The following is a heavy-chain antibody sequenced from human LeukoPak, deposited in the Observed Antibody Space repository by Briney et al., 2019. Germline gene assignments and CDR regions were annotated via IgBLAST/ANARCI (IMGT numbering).Heavy chain of an antibody. V-gene: IGHV4-39*01. J-gene: IGHJ4*02. D-gene: IGHD7-27*01. CDR1: GGSISITTHY. Sequence: SETLSLTCSVSGGSISITTHYWGWIRQPPGKGLEWIGNIYYSGSVNYNPSLKSRVTISVDTSKNQFSLKLSSVTAADTAVYYCATTGGYWGQGTLVTVSS. CDR2: IYYSGSV. CDR3: ATTGGY.